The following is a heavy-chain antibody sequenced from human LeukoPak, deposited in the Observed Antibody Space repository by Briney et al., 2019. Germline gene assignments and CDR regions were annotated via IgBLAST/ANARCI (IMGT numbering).Heavy chain of an antibody. CDR3: ARVAEKFDYGDYVGFDY. CDR2: IIPIFGTA. D-gene: IGHD4-17*01. Sequence: ASVKVSCKASGGTFSSYAISWVRQSPGQGLEWMGGIIPIFGTANYAQKFQGRVTITADESTSTAYMELSSLRSEDTAVYYCARVAEKFDYGDYVGFDYWGQGTLVTVSS. CDR1: GGTFSSYA. V-gene: IGHV1-69*01. J-gene: IGHJ4*02.